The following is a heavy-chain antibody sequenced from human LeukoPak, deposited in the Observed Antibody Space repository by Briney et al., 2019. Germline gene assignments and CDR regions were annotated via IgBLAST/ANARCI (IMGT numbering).Heavy chain of an antibody. V-gene: IGHV3-33*06. Sequence: GGSLRLSCAASGFTFNTHGMHWVRQAPGKGLEWLAAIWFDGSVKHYSDAVEGRFTISRDNSLNTLYLQMDSLRVEDTAIYYCAKDTAIQFLEPAFWGQGTLVTVSS. J-gene: IGHJ4*02. CDR2: IWFDGSVK. CDR1: GFTFNTHG. D-gene: IGHD3-3*01. CDR3: AKDTAIQFLEPAF.